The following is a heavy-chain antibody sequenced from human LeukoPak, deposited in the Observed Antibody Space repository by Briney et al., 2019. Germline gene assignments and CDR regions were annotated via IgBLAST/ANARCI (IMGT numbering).Heavy chain of an antibody. V-gene: IGHV3-23*01. CDR2: IGGNGRTT. CDR1: GFTFSSCA. J-gene: IGHJ4*02. Sequence: GGSLRLSCAASGFTFSSCAMSWVRQSPGKGLEWVSAIGGNGRTTYYADSVKGRFTISRDNSKNTLYLQMNSLSAEDTAVYYCSKDRGGTYGDYFDYWGQGIPVTVSS. CDR3: SKDRGGTYGDYFDY. D-gene: IGHD4-17*01.